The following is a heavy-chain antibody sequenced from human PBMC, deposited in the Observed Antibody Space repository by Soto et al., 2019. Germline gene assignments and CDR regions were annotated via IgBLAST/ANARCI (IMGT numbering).Heavy chain of an antibody. Sequence: PGGSLRLSCAASGFTFSNAWMSWVRQAPGKGLEWVGRIKSKTDGGTTDYAAPVKGRFTISRDDSKNTLYLQMNSLKTEDTAVYYCTTDDHGSYYYYYGMDVWGQGTTVTVSS. V-gene: IGHV3-15*01. D-gene: IGHD1-26*01. CDR1: GFTFSNAW. J-gene: IGHJ6*02. CDR2: IKSKTDGGTT. CDR3: TTDDHGSYYYYYGMDV.